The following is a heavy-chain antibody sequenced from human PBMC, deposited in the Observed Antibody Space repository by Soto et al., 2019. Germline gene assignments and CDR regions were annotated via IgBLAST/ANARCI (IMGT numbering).Heavy chain of an antibody. Sequence: LSHTSGVAGGTIGGGGYSWSWIRQPPGKGLEWIGYIYHSGSTYYNPSLKSRVTISVDRSKNQFSLKLTSVTAADTAVYYCARVPSPWGQGTLVTVS. CDR3: ARVPSP. CDR1: GGTIGGGGYS. CDR2: IYHSGST. J-gene: IGHJ5*02. V-gene: IGHV4-30-2*01.